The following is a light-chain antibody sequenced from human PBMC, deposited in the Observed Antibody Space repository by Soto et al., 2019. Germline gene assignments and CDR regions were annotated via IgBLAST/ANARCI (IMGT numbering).Light chain of an antibody. Sequence: QSALPHPPSASWSPGQSVSIACTGTSSDVGGYNYVSWYQQHPGKAPKLMIYEVNKRPSGVPDRFSGSKSGNTASLTVSGLQAEDEADYYCSSYAGSSNVFGTGTKVTAL. CDR1: SSDVGGYNY. CDR3: SSYAGSSNV. CDR2: EVN. V-gene: IGLV2-8*01. J-gene: IGLJ1*01.